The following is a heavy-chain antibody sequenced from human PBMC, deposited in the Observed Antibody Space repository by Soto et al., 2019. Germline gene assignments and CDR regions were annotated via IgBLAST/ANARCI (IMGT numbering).Heavy chain of an antibody. CDR1: GFTFSSYT. V-gene: IGHV3-30-3*01. J-gene: IGHJ5*02. CDR3: AREAIFGVVIIPGSWFDP. D-gene: IGHD3-3*01. CDR2: ISYDGSNK. Sequence: VQLVESGGGVVQPGRSLRLSCAASGFTFSSYTMHWVRQAPGKGLEWVAVISYDGSNKYYADSVKGRLTISRDNSKNTLYLQMNSLRADDTAVYYCAREAIFGVVIIPGSWFDPWGQGTLVTVSS.